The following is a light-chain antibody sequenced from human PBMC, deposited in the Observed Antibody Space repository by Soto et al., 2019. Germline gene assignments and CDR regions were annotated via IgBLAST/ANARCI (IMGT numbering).Light chain of an antibody. V-gene: IGLV2-8*01. J-gene: IGLJ3*02. CDR2: EVS. Sequence: QSVLTQPPSASGSPGQSVTISCTGTSSDVGGYNYVSWYQHHPGKAPKLMISEVSKRPSGVPDRFSGSKSGNPASLTVSGLQAEDEADYYCSSSAGSKNLLFGGGTQLTVL. CDR1: SSDVGGYNY. CDR3: SSSAGSKNLL.